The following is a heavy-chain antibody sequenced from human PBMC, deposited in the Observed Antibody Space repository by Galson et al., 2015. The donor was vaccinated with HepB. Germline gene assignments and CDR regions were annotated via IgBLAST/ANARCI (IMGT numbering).Heavy chain of an antibody. J-gene: IGHJ5*02. D-gene: IGHD4-23*01. CDR3: AGETTVAPNWFDL. Sequence: SETLSLTCTVSGGSISGYFWSWIRQSAGKGLEWIGRMYNIGDTNYNPSLKSRVTMAGDTSKNEISLKLTSVTAADTAFYYCAGETTVAPNWFDLWGQGTLVTVSS. CDR1: GGSISGYF. V-gene: IGHV4-4*07. CDR2: MYNIGDT.